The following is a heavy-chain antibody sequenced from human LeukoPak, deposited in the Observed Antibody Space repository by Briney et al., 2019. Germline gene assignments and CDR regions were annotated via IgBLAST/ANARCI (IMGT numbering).Heavy chain of an antibody. V-gene: IGHV1-2*02. Sequence: GASVKVSCKASGYTFTGHYMHWVRQAPGQGLEWMGWINPNSGGTNYAQKFQGRVTMTRDTSISTAYMELSRLRSDDTAVYYCAREKAADCSSTSCYYYYYYMDVWGKGTTVTVSS. CDR1: GYTFTGHY. J-gene: IGHJ6*03. CDR3: AREKAADCSSTSCYYYYYYMDV. D-gene: IGHD2-2*01. CDR2: INPNSGGT.